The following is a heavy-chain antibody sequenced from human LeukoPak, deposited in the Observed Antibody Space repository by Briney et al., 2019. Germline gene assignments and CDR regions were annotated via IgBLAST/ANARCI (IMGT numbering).Heavy chain of an antibody. V-gene: IGHV4-31*03. CDR1: GGSISSGGYY. CDR3: ARSMVRGLIISLFNWFDP. CDR2: IYYSGST. Sequence: SQTLSLTCTVSGGSISSGGYYWSWIRQHPGKGLEWIGYIYYSGSTYYNPSLKSRVTISVDTSKNQFSLKLSSVTAADTAVYYCARSMVRGLIISLFNWFDPWGQGTLVTVSS. D-gene: IGHD3-10*01. J-gene: IGHJ5*02.